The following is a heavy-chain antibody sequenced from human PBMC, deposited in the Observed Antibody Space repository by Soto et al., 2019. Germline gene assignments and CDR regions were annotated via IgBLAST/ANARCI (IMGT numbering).Heavy chain of an antibody. CDR2: ISSSSSYI. CDR3: ARERVPAGVFDY. Sequence: EVQLVESGGGLVKPGGSLRLSCAASGFTFSSYSMNWVRQAPGKGLEWVSSISSSSSYIYYADSVKGRFTISRDNAKNSLYLQMNSLRAEDTAVYYCARERVPAGVFDYWGQGTLVTVSS. V-gene: IGHV3-21*01. D-gene: IGHD3-10*01. CDR1: GFTFSSYS. J-gene: IGHJ4*02.